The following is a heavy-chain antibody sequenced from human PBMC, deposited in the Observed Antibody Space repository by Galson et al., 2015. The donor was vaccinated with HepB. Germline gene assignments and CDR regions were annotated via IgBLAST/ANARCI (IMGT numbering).Heavy chain of an antibody. CDR1: GDTLDELS. CDR3: ATGYCRGTSCYSILDH. V-gene: IGHV1-24*01. CDR2: HDRDDGDT. Sequence: VKVSCKVSGDTLDELSVHWVRQAPGKGLQWMGGHDRDDGDTFYGENFQGRVTMTEDTSTDTAYMELRSLTSDDTAVYYCATGYCRGTSCYSILDHWGQGTLVTVSS. J-gene: IGHJ1*01. D-gene: IGHD2-2*02.